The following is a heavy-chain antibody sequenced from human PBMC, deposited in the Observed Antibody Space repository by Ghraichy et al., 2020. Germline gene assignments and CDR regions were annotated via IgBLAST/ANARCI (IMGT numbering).Heavy chain of an antibody. V-gene: IGHV3-7*01. Sequence: GGSLRLSCAASGFTFSGYWMTWVRQAPGKGREWVANIKKDGSDKYYVDSVKGRFTISRDNANAKKSLYLEMNSLRAEDTAVYYCARVNYGMDVWGQGTTVTVSS. CDR3: ARVNYGMDV. CDR1: GFTFSGYW. CDR2: IKKDGSDK. J-gene: IGHJ6*02.